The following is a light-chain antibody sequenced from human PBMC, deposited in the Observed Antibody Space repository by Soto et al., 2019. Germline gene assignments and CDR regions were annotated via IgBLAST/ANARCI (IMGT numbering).Light chain of an antibody. Sequence: QSVLTQPPSASGTPGQRVTISCSGSSSNIGSNSVNWYQQLPGAAPKLLIYSNNQRPSGVPDRFSGSKSGTSASLAISGLQAEDEADYYCAAWDDSLNGREVFGTGTKLTV. V-gene: IGLV1-44*01. CDR2: SNN. CDR1: SSNIGSNS. CDR3: AAWDDSLNGREV. J-gene: IGLJ1*01.